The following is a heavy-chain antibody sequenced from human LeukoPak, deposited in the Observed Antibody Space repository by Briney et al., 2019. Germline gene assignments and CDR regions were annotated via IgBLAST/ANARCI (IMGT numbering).Heavy chain of an antibody. Sequence: ASVTVSCKPSGYSFTDYYMHWVRQAPGQGLEWMGWINPNSGSTKYVQKFQGRVTMTRDTSITTAYMELSSLTSDDTAVYYCARGGITEFDYWGQGTLVTVSA. D-gene: IGHD3-16*01. CDR1: GYSFTDYY. V-gene: IGHV1-2*02. CDR3: ARGGITEFDY. J-gene: IGHJ4*02. CDR2: INPNSGST.